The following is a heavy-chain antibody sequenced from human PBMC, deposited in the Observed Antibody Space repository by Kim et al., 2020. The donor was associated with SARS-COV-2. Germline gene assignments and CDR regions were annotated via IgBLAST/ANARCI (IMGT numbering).Heavy chain of an antibody. D-gene: IGHD6-13*01. Sequence: ASVKVSCKASGYTFTSYGISWVRQAPGQGLEWMGWISAYNGNTNYAQKLQGRVTMTTDTSTSTAYMELRSLRSDDTAVYYCARDGGDSSSWYYYYYGMDVWGQGTTVTVSS. CDR1: GYTFTSYG. CDR3: ARDGGDSSSWYYYYYGMDV. CDR2: ISAYNGNT. V-gene: IGHV1-18*01. J-gene: IGHJ6*02.